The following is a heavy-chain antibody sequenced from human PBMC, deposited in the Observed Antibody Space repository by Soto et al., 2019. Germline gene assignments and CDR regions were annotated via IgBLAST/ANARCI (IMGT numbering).Heavy chain of an antibody. D-gene: IGHD1-26*01. CDR1: GYTLANYG. Sequence: GASVKVSCKASGYTLANYGIHWMRQAPGQRLQWLGWINAANGNTKYSQNFQGRVTMTRDPSANAAYMELSSLRSEDTAVYYCAKDPDYCASGRCNEYNWFDLWGQGTLVTVSS. CDR2: INAANGNT. CDR3: AKDPDYCASGRCNEYNWFDL. V-gene: IGHV1-3*01. J-gene: IGHJ5*02.